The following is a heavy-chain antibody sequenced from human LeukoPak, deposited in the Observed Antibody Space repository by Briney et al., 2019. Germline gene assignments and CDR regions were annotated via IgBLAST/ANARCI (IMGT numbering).Heavy chain of an antibody. D-gene: IGHD6-6*01. CDR3: ARERRGSSALDY. Sequence: PSETLSLTCTVSGGSINSSSYYWGWIRQPPGKGLEWIGSIFYSGNTYDKPSLKSRVTISVDTSKNQFSLKLSSVTAADTAVYYCARERRGSSALDYWGQGTLVTVSS. CDR1: GGSINSSSYY. V-gene: IGHV4-39*07. J-gene: IGHJ4*02. CDR2: IFYSGNT.